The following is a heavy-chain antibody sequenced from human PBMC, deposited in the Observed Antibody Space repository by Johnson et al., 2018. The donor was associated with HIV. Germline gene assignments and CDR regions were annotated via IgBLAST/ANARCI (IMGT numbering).Heavy chain of an antibody. CDR2: TRYDGSDE. V-gene: IGHV3-30*02. CDR1: GVIFSSYG. CDR3: AKSALERATPLAEVDAFDV. D-gene: IGHD5-24*01. Sequence: QMQLVESGGGVVQPGRSLRLSCAASGVIFSSYGMHWVRQAPGKGLEWVAFTRYDGSDEFYADSVKGRFTISRDTSKNTLYLQMNNLRVEDTALYYCAKSALERATPLAEVDAFDVWGQGTMVTVSS. J-gene: IGHJ3*01.